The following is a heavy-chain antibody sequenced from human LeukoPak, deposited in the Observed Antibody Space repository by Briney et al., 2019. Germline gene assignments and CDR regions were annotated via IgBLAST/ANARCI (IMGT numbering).Heavy chain of an antibody. V-gene: IGHV4-39*01. CDR3: XXHQYYDSSYFDY. J-gene: IGHJ4*02. CDR2: IYYSGST. CDR1: GGSISSSSYY. D-gene: IGHD3-22*01. Sequence: SETLSLTCTVSGGSISSSSYYWGWIRQPPGKGLEWIGSIYYSGSTYYNPSLKSRVTISVDTSKNQFSLKLSSVTAADTAVYXXXXHQYYDSSYFDYWGQGTLVTVSS.